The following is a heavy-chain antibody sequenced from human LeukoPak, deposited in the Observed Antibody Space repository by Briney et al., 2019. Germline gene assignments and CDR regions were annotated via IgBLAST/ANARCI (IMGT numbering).Heavy chain of an antibody. D-gene: IGHD2-15*01. V-gene: IGHV4-61*02. CDR2: IYTSGST. J-gene: IGHJ6*03. CDR1: GGSISSGSYY. Sequence: SQTLSLTCTVSGGSISSGSYYWSWIRQPAGKGLEWIGRIYTSGSTNYNPSLKSRVTISVDTSKNQFSLKLSSVTAADTAVYYCARGLVVVAARYYYYYMDVWGKGTTVTVSS. CDR3: ARGLVVVAARYYYYYMDV.